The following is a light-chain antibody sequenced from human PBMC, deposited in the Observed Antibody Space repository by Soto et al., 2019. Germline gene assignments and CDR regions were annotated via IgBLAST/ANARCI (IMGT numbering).Light chain of an antibody. Sequence: QSALTQPPSASGSPGQSLTISCTGTSSDVGAYNYVSWYQQHPGKAPKLMIYEVSERPSGVPDRFSGSKSGNTASLTVSGLLAEDEADYCCSSDARSITYRFGTDIEVAVL. CDR3: SSDARSITYR. CDR2: EVS. V-gene: IGLV2-8*01. CDR1: SSDVGAYNY. J-gene: IGLJ1*01.